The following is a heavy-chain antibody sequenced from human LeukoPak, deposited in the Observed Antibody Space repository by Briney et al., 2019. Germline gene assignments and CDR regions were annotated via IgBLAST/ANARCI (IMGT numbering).Heavy chain of an antibody. Sequence: PSETLSLTCAVYGGSFSGYYWSWLRQPPGKGLEWTGEINHSGSTNYNPSLKSRVTISVDTSKNQFSLKLSSVTAADTAVYYCASSSSGYMGAFDIWGQGTMVTVSS. CDR3: ASSSSGYMGAFDI. J-gene: IGHJ3*02. V-gene: IGHV4-34*01. CDR1: GGSFSGYY. D-gene: IGHD3-22*01. CDR2: INHSGST.